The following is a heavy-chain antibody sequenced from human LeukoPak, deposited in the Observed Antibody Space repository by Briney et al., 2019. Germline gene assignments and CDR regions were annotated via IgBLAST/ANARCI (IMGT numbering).Heavy chain of an antibody. CDR2: IYHSGST. Sequence: SETLSLTCDVSGVSISSSNWWSWVRQPPGRGLEWIGEIYHSGSTNYNPSLKSRVTISVDNAKTQFSLKLSSVTAADTAMYFCALTGLGDYFDSGSYSYFQQWGQGTLVTVSS. V-gene: IGHV4-4*02. J-gene: IGHJ1*01. D-gene: IGHD3-10*01. CDR1: GVSISSSNW. CDR3: ALTGLGDYFDSGSYSYFQQ.